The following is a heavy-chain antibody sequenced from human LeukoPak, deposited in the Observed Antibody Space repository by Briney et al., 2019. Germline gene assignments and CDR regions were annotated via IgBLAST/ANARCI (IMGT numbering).Heavy chain of an antibody. D-gene: IGHD6-6*01. CDR3: AREPTDLKPIAARPYYYYMDV. CDR1: GYTFTSYD. Sequence: ASVKVSCKASGYTFTSYDINWVRQATGQGLEWMGWMNPNSGNTGYAQRFQGRVTMTRNTSISTAYMELSSLRSDDTAVYYCAREPTDLKPIAARPYYYYMDVWGKGTTVTVSS. J-gene: IGHJ6*03. V-gene: IGHV1-8*01. CDR2: MNPNSGNT.